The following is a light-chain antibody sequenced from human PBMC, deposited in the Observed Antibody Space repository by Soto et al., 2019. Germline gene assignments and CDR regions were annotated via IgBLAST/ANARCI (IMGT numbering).Light chain of an antibody. V-gene: IGLV1-40*01. Sequence: QSVLTQPPSVSGAPGQRVTISCTGSSSNIGAGYDVHWYQQLPGTAPKVLIFGNSNRPSGVPDRFSGSKSGTSASLAITGLQAEDEADYYCQSLDSTLSGRVFGGGTKLTVL. CDR2: GNS. J-gene: IGLJ3*02. CDR3: QSLDSTLSGRV. CDR1: SSNIGAGYD.